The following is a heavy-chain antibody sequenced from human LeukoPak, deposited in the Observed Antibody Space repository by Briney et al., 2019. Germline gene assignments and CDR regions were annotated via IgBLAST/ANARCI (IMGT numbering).Heavy chain of an antibody. CDR2: IYWDNDR. Sequence: SGPTLVNPTQTLTLTCTFSGFSLTTSGVGVGWIRQPPGKALECLALIYWDNDRRYSPSLRSRLTISKDTSNNQVVLTMTNMDPVDTATYYCAHRVFQGGYWDSGKFDYWGRGIPVTVSS. J-gene: IGHJ4*02. D-gene: IGHD2-8*02. CDR3: AHRVFQGGYWDSGKFDY. V-gene: IGHV2-5*02. CDR1: GFSLTTSGVG.